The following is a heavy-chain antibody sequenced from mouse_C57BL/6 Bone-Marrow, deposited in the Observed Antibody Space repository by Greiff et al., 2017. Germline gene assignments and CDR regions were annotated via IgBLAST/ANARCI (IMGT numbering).Heavy chain of an antibody. CDR1: GFTFSNYW. J-gene: IGHJ1*03. CDR3: TGRAYYYGSSWYFDV. D-gene: IGHD1-1*01. V-gene: IGHV6-3*01. Sequence: EVKVEESGGGLVQPGGSMKLSCVASGFTFSNYWMNWVRQSPEKGLEWVAQIRLKSDNYATHYAESVKGRFTISRDDSKSSVYLQMNNLRAEDTGIYYCTGRAYYYGSSWYFDVWGTGTTVTVSS. CDR2: IRLKSDNYAT.